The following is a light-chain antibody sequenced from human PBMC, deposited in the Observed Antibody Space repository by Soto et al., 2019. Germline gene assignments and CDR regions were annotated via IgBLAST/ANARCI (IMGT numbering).Light chain of an antibody. Sequence: EIVLTQSPATLSLSPGERATLSCRASQSVGSYLAWYQQKPGQAPRLLIYGASSWATGIPDRFSGSGSGTDFTLTISRLEPEDFAVYYCQQYGSSLWTFGQGTKVDIK. CDR1: QSVGSY. J-gene: IGKJ1*01. CDR3: QQYGSSLWT. V-gene: IGKV3-20*01. CDR2: GAS.